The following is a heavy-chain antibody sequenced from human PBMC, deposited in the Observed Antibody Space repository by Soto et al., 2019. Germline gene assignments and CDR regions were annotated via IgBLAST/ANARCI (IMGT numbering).Heavy chain of an antibody. J-gene: IGHJ6*02. D-gene: IGHD1-1*01. Sequence: ASLQVSCKSSGGTFSSCAISWVRQAPGQGLEWMGGIIPIFGTANYAQKFQGRVTITADESTSTAYMELSSLRSEDTAVYYCARGTRSKLIQLVWGQGTTVTVS. CDR3: ARGTRSKLIQLV. CDR2: IIPIFGTA. CDR1: GGTFSSCA. V-gene: IGHV1-69*13.